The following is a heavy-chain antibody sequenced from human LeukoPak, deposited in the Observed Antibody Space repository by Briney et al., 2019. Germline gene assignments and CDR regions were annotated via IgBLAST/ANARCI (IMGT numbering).Heavy chain of an antibody. J-gene: IGHJ3*02. CDR1: GYTFTSYY. Sequence: ASVKVSCKASGYTFTSYYMHWVRQAPGQGLEWMGIINPSGGSTSYAQKFQGRVTMTRDMSTSTVYMELSSLRSEDTAVYYCATAGRYSSYDYTDAFDIWGQGTMVTVSS. V-gene: IGHV1-46*01. D-gene: IGHD5-12*01. CDR2: INPSGGST. CDR3: ATAGRYSSYDYTDAFDI.